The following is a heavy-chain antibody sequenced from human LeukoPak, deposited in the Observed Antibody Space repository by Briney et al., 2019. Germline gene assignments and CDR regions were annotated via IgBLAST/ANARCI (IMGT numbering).Heavy chain of an antibody. CDR2: IYTIGST. D-gene: IGHD6-13*01. J-gene: IGHJ1*01. CDR3: ASNIAAAGLEYFQH. V-gene: IGHV4-4*07. Sequence: SETLSLTCTVSGGSISSYYWSWIRQPAGKGLEWIGRIYTIGSTNYNPSLKSRVTMSVDTSKNQFSLKLSSVTAADTAVYYCASNIAAAGLEYFQHWGQGTLVTVSS. CDR1: GGSISSYY.